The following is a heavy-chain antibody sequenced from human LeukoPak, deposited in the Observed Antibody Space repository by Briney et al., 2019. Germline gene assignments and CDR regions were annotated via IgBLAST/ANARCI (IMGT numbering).Heavy chain of an antibody. CDR1: GFTFSSYW. J-gene: IGHJ4*02. CDR3: TRAPYHGDYISWA. Sequence: GGSLRLSCAASGFTFSSYWMHWVRQAPGKGLVWVSRISSDGSDTTYADSVKGRFTISRDNAKKMLYLQMNGLRVDDTAVYYCTRAPYHGDYISWAWGQGTLVTVSS. V-gene: IGHV3-74*01. D-gene: IGHD4-17*01. CDR2: ISSDGSDT.